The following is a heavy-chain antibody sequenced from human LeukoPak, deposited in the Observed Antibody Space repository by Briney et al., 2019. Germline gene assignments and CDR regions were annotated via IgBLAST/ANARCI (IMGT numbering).Heavy chain of an antibody. D-gene: IGHD3-10*01. J-gene: IGHJ4*02. V-gene: IGHV1-18*01. Sequence: ASVKVSCKASGGTFSSYGISWVRQAPGQGLEWMGWISAYNGNTNYAQKLQGRVTMTTDTSTSTAYMELRSLRSDDTAVYYCARDRRYYGSGSYNDYWGQGTLVTVSS. CDR2: ISAYNGNT. CDR1: GGTFSSYG. CDR3: ARDRRYYGSGSYNDY.